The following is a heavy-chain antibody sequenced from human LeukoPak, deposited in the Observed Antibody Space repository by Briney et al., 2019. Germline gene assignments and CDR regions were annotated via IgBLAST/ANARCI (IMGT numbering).Heavy chain of an antibody. CDR2: ISGSGGST. V-gene: IGHV3-23*01. D-gene: IGHD2-21*02. CDR3: AKKEGDTYASWYMDA. J-gene: IGHJ6*03. Sequence: GGSLRLSCAASGFTFSSYAMSWARQAPGKGLEWVSAISGSGGSTYYADSVKGRFTISRDNSKNTLFLQMNSLRAEDTATYCAKKEGDTYASWYMDAWGKGTTVTVSS. CDR1: GFTFSSYA.